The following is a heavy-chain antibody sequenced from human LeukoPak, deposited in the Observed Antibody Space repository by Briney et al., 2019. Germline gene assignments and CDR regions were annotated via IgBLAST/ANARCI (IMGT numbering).Heavy chain of an antibody. D-gene: IGHD3-22*01. CDR3: AKRDSSGSYYFDY. V-gene: IGHV3-23*01. Sequence: GGSLRLSCAASGFTFSSYAMSWVRQAPGKGLEWVSGISASGGSTYYADYVKGRFTISRDNSKNTLYLQMNSLRAEDTAVFYCAKRDSSGSYYFDYWGQGTLVTVSS. CDR1: GFTFSSYA. CDR2: ISASGGST. J-gene: IGHJ4*02.